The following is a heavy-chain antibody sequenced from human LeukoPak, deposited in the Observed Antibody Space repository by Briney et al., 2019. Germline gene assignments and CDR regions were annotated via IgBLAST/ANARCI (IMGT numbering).Heavy chain of an antibody. CDR2: INPNSGGT. CDR1: GYTFTGHY. J-gene: IGHJ4*02. D-gene: IGHD2-2*01. CDR3: ARDSCSLSSCPFFGY. V-gene: IGHV1-2*02. Sequence: GASVKVSCKASGYTFTGHYLHWVRQAPGQGLEWMGWINPNSGGTNYAQKFQGRVTMTRDTSITTAYMGLSSLISDDTAVYYCARDSCSLSSCPFFGYWGQGILVTVSS.